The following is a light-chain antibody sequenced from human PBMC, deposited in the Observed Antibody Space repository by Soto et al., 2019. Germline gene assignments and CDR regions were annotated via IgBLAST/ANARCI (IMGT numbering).Light chain of an antibody. Sequence: QAVVTQPPSVSGAPGQRVTISCTGSSSKIGAGYDVHWYQQLPGTAPKLLIYGNSNRPSGVPDRFSGSKTGTSASLAITGLQAEDEADYSCQSYDSSLSGWVFGGGTQLTVL. CDR3: QSYDSSLSGWV. CDR1: SSKIGAGYD. J-gene: IGLJ3*02. V-gene: IGLV1-40*01. CDR2: GNS.